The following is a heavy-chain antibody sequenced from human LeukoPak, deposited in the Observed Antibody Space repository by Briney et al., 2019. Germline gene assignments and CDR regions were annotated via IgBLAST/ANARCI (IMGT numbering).Heavy chain of an antibody. J-gene: IGHJ4*02. CDR3: AKDIGLLYYDSSGYYNVGYFDY. CDR2: ISWNSGSI. D-gene: IGHD3-22*01. Sequence: PGGSLRLSCAASGFTFDDYAMHWVRQAPGKGLEWVSGISWNSGSIGYADSVKGRFTISRDNAKNSLYLQMNSLRAEDTALYYCAKDIGLLYYDSSGYYNVGYFDYWGQGTLVTVSS. V-gene: IGHV3-9*01. CDR1: GFTFDDYA.